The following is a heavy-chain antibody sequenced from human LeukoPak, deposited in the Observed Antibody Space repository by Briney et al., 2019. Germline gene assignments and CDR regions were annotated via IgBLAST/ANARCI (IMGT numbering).Heavy chain of an antibody. CDR1: GFIFSSYG. CDR2: ISGSGEIT. V-gene: IGHV3-23*01. J-gene: IGHJ4*02. D-gene: IGHD3-22*01. Sequence: GGTLRLSCAASGFIFSSYGMTWVRQAPGKGLEWVSAISGSGEITYYADSVRGRFTISRDISKNTLFLQMDSLRAEDTAIYYCARTNYFDSSGDKPYTTHFDYWGQGTLVTVSS. CDR3: ARTNYFDSSGDKPYTTHFDY.